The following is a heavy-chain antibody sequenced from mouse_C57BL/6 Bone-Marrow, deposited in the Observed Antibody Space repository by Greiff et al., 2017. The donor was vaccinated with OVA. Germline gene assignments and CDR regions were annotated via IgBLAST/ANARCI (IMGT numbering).Heavy chain of an antibody. D-gene: IGHD1-1*01. J-gene: IGHJ2*01. Sequence: QVQLQQPGAELVKPGASVKLSCKASGYTFTSYWMHWVKQRPGQGLEWIGMIHPNSGSTNYNEKFKSKATLTVDKSSSTAYMQLSSLTSEDSAVYYCARYGSSAYYFDYWGQGTTLTVSS. CDR2: IHPNSGST. CDR1: GYTFTSYW. V-gene: IGHV1-64*01. CDR3: ARYGSSAYYFDY.